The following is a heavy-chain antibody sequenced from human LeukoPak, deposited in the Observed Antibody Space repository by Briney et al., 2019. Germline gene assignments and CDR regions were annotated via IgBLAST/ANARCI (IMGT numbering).Heavy chain of an antibody. Sequence: GGSLRLSCAASGFTVSSNYMSWVRQAPGKGLEWVSVIYSGGSTYYADSVKGRFTISRDNSKNTLYLQMNSLRAEDTAVYYCAKGSSSWIRAFDIWGQGTMVTVSS. CDR3: AKGSSSWIRAFDI. CDR2: IYSGGST. J-gene: IGHJ3*02. D-gene: IGHD6-13*01. V-gene: IGHV3-66*01. CDR1: GFTVSSNY.